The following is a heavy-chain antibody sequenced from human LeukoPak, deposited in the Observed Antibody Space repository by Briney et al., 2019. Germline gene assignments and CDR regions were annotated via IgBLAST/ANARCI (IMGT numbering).Heavy chain of an antibody. V-gene: IGHV4-4*07. J-gene: IGHJ4*02. CDR3: ARDTGKSGYPDY. CDR1: SGSISSYY. D-gene: IGHD3-3*01. Sequence: SETLSLTCTVSSGSISSYYWSWIRQPAGKAPEWIGRIYSSGIINYNPSLKSRVTMSLDNSKNQLSLKLSYVTAADTAVYYCARDTGKSGYPDYWGQGTLVTVSS. CDR2: IYSSGII.